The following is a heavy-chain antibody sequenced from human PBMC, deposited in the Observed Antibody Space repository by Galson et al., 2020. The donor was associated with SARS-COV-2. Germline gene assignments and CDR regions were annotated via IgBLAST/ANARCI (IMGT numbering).Heavy chain of an antibody. Sequence: QASETLSLTCTVSGGSISSYYWSWIRQPAGKGLEWIGRIYTSGSTNYNPSLKSRVTMSVDTSKNQFSLKLSSVTAADTAVYYCARDAFGPRDGYNYLEGYYYGMDVWGQGTTVTVSS. V-gene: IGHV4-4*07. CDR3: ARDAFGPRDGYNYLEGYYYGMDV. CDR2: IYTSGST. CDR1: GGSISSYY. D-gene: IGHD5-12*01. J-gene: IGHJ6*02.